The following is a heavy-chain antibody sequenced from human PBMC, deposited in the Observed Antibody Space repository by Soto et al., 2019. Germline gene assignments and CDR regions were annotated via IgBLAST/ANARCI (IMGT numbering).Heavy chain of an antibody. J-gene: IGHJ4*02. CDR2: MSYSGST. Sequence: QVQLQESGPGLVKPSETLSLTCTVSGDSIISHFWSWIRQPPGKVLEWIGYMSYSGSTNYNRSLQSRVTMSVDTYKNQLSLKLRSVTAADTAVYYCASAPVSSGWYPDYWGQGPLVTVSS. CDR1: GDSIISHF. V-gene: IGHV4-59*11. CDR3: ASAPVSSGWYPDY. D-gene: IGHD6-19*01.